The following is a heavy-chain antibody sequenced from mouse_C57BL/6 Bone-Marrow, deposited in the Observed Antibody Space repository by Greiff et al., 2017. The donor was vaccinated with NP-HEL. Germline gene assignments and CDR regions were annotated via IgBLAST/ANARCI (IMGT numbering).Heavy chain of an antibody. D-gene: IGHD2-5*01. CDR2: IYPGDGDT. CDR1: GYAFSSSW. J-gene: IGHJ4*01. Sequence: QVQLQQSGPELVKPGASVKISCKASGYAFSSSWMNWVKQRPGKGLEWIGRIYPGDGDTNYNGKFKGKATLTADKSSSTAYMQLSSLTSEDSAVYFCANSNYKIYYAMDYWGQGTSVTVSS. V-gene: IGHV1-82*01. CDR3: ANSNYKIYYAMDY.